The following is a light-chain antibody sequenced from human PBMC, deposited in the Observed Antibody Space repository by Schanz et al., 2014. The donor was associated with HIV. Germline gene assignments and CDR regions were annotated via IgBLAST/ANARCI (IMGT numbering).Light chain of an antibody. CDR2: DVT. Sequence: QSVLTQPPSASGSPGQSVTISCTGTTSDIGNHDFVSWYQQHPGKAPKLMIYDVTKRPSGVPARFSGSKSGTSASLVISGLQSEDEADYYCSSYAGSNNYVFGPGTKLTVL. J-gene: IGLJ1*01. CDR3: SSYAGSNNYV. V-gene: IGLV2-8*01. CDR1: TSDIGNHDF.